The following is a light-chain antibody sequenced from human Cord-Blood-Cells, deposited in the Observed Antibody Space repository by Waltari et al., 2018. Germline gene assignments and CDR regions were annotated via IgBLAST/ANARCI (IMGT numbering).Light chain of an antibody. CDR1: SGSVSTRYY. J-gene: IGLJ3*02. CDR3: VLYMGSGISV. Sequence: QTVVTPEQSFSVSPGGTVTLTCGLSSGSVSTRYYPSWYQQTPGQAPRTLIHSTNPRSSGVPDRFSGSILGNKADLTITGAQADDESDYYCVLYMGSGISVFGGGTKLTVL. CDR2: STN. V-gene: IGLV8-61*01.